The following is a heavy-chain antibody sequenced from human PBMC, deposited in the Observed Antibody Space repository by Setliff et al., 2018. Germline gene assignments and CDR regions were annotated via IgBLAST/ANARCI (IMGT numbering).Heavy chain of an antibody. D-gene: IGHD5-12*01. Sequence: GGSLRLSCAASGFTFSSYWMSWVRQAPGKGLEWVANIKQDGSEKYYVDSVKGRFTISRDNAKNSLYLQMNSLRAEDAAVYYCARDHVEMATIVDYWGQGTLVTVSS. CDR2: IKQDGSEK. V-gene: IGHV3-7*03. CDR1: GFTFSSYW. J-gene: IGHJ4*02. CDR3: ARDHVEMATIVDY.